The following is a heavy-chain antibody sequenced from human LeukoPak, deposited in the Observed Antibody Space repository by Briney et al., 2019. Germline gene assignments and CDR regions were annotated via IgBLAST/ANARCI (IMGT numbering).Heavy chain of an antibody. CDR3: ATLTSGSYAH. D-gene: IGHD1-26*01. CDR2: ISDNGGRT. CDR1: GFTFSSYA. Sequence: GGSLRLFCAASGFTFSSYAMHWVRRVTGKGLEYVSAISDNGGRTYYANSVKGRFTISRDNSKNTLYLQMGSLRAEDMAVYYCATLTSGSYAHWGQGTLVTVSS. J-gene: IGHJ4*02. V-gene: IGHV3-64*01.